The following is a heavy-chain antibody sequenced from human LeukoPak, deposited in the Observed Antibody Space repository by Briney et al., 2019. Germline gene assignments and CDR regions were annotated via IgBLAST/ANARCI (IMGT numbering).Heavy chain of an antibody. CDR3: ATVYSGGYLTPPAFDY. J-gene: IGHJ4*02. CDR2: INHSGST. CDR1: GGSFSGYY. D-gene: IGHD3-22*01. V-gene: IGHV4-34*01. Sequence: SETLSLTCAVYGGSFSGYYWSWIRQPPGKGLEWIGEINHSGSTNYNPSLKSRVTISVDTSKNQFSLKLSSVTAADTAVYYCATVYSGGYLTPPAFDYWGQGTLVTVSS.